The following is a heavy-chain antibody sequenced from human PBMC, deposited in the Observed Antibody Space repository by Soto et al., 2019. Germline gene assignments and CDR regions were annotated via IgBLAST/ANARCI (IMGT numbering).Heavy chain of an antibody. CDR1: GYTYTHYG. D-gene: IGHD3-16*01. CDR2: LSLHNGDT. CDR3: ARGGFRFDP. J-gene: IGHJ5*02. V-gene: IGHV1-18*04. Sequence: ASVKVSCKASGYTYTHYGISWVRQAPGQGLEWMGWLSLHNGDTYYAQKLQGRVTMTTDTSTSTAYMKLSSVTAADTAVYHCARGGFRFDPWGQGTLVTVSS.